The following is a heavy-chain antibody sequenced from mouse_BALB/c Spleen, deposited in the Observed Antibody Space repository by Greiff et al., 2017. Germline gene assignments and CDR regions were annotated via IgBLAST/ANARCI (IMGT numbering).Heavy chain of an antibody. CDR2: ISNLAYSI. J-gene: IGHJ4*01. Sequence: EVKLVESGGGLVQPGGSRKLSCAASGFTFSDYGMAWVRQAPGKGPEWVAFISNLAYSIYYADTVTGRFTISRENAKNTLYLEMSSLRSEDTAMYYCARDDGSYYAMDYWGQGTSVTVSS. D-gene: IGHD1-1*02. CDR3: ARDDGSYYAMDY. V-gene: IGHV5-15*02. CDR1: GFTFSDYG.